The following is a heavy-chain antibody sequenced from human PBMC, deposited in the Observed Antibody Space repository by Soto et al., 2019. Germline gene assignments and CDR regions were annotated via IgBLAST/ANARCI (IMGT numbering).Heavy chain of an antibody. V-gene: IGHV3-21*01. CDR2: ISSSGSYI. Sequence: PGGSLRLSCAASGFSFSYYTMNWVRQAPGKGLEWVSSISSSGSYIYYADSVKGRFTISRDNAKNSLYLQMNTLRAEDTAVYYCARGDDSGHAPYQWGQGTLVTVSS. D-gene: IGHD5-12*01. CDR1: GFSFSYYT. CDR3: ARGDDSGHAPYQ. J-gene: IGHJ4*02.